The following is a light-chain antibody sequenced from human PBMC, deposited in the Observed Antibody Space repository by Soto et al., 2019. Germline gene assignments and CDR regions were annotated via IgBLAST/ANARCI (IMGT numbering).Light chain of an antibody. CDR1: QSLDNY. V-gene: IGKV3-11*01. J-gene: IGKJ4*01. CDR2: DAS. Sequence: EIVLTQSPATLSLSPGERATLSCRASQSLDNYLAWYQHKPGQAPRLLIYDASTRATDIPARFSGSGSVTDFTLTISSLEPEDFAVYYCQQRGHWPSFGGGTKVEIK. CDR3: QQRGHWPS.